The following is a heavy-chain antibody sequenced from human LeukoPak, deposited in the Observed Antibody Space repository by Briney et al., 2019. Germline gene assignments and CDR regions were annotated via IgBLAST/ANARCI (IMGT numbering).Heavy chain of an antibody. D-gene: IGHD2-8*01. V-gene: IGHV3-74*01. CDR2: INPDGTTI. Sequence: GGSLRLSCAASGFTFSTYWMHWVRQAPGKGLVWVARINPDGTTISYADSVKGRFTISRDNSKNTLYLQMNSLRAEDTAVYYCAKQVGVKHWGQGTLVTVSS. J-gene: IGHJ4*02. CDR3: AKQVGVKH. CDR1: GFTFSTYW.